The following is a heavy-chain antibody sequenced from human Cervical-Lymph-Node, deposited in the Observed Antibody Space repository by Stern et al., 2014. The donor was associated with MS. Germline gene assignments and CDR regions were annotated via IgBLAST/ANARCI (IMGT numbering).Heavy chain of an antibody. D-gene: IGHD2-21*01. CDR2: ITPSTGSS. CDR3: ARDVARKYYFDS. J-gene: IGHJ4*02. Sequence: QVQLVQSGPEVKKPGASVRVSCKASGYTFNSHYMHWVRQAPGQGLEGMGLITPSTGSSIYAQRFQGRVAMTRDTSSTTVYLELSSLTSEETALYYCARDVARKYYFDSWGQGTLVTVSS. V-gene: IGHV1-46*02. CDR1: GYTFNSHY.